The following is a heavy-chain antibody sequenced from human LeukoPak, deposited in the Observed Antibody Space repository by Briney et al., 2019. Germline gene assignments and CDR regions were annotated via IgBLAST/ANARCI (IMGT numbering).Heavy chain of an antibody. CDR1: GFTVSSNY. J-gene: IGHJ4*02. Sequence: GGSLRLSCAASGFTVSSNYMSWVRQAPGKGLEWVSVIYSGGSTYYADSVKGRFTISRDNSENTLYLQMNSLRAEDTAVYYCARGEPYCSGGSCYFRTTPFDYWGQGTLVTVSS. V-gene: IGHV3-53*01. CDR3: ARGEPYCSGGSCYFRTTPFDY. D-gene: IGHD2-15*01. CDR2: IYSGGST.